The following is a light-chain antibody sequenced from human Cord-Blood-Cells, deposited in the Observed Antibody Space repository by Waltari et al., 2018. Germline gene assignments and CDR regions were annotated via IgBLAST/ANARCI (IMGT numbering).Light chain of an antibody. V-gene: IGKV3-20*01. J-gene: IGKJ4*01. CDR1: QSVSSSY. Sequence: EIVLTQSPGPLFLSPGERATLSCRASQSVSSSYLAWYQQKPGQAPRLLIYGASSRATGIPDRFSGSGSGTDFTITISRLEPEDFAVYYCQQYGSSPLTFGGGTKVEIK. CDR2: GAS. CDR3: QQYGSSPLT.